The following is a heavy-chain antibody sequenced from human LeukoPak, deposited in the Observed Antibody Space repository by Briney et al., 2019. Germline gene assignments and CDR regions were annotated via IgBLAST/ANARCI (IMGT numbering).Heavy chain of an antibody. Sequence: ASVKVSCKASGYTFTGYYMHWVRQAPGQGLEWMGWINPNSGGTNYAQKFQGRVTMTRDTSISTAYMELSRLRSDDTAVYYCARADVESQWLVGSYFDYWGQGTLVTVSS. J-gene: IGHJ4*02. D-gene: IGHD6-19*01. CDR3: ARADVESQWLVGSYFDY. CDR2: INPNSGGT. CDR1: GYTFTGYY. V-gene: IGHV1-2*02.